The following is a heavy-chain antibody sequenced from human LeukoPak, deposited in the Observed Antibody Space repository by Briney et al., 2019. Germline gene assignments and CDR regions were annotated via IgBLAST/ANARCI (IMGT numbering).Heavy chain of an antibody. V-gene: IGHV4-4*02. CDR3: ARASHDYGDYSHFDY. Sequence: SSETLSLTCAVSGGSISSRNWWSWVRQPPGKGLEWIGEIYHSGSTNYNPSLKTRVTISVDKSKNQFSLKLSSVTAADTAVYYCARASHDYGDYSHFDYWGQGTLVTVSS. D-gene: IGHD4-17*01. J-gene: IGHJ4*02. CDR2: IYHSGST. CDR1: GGSISSRNW.